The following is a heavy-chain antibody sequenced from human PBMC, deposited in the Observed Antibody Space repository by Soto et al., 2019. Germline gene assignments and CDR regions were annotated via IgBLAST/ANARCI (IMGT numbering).Heavy chain of an antibody. CDR3: ARDARQLRYFDWLLLGYDY. D-gene: IGHD3-9*01. Sequence: QVQLQESGPGLVKPSGTLSLTCAVSGGSISSSNWWSWVRQPPGKGLEWIGEIYHSGSTNYNPSLKSRVTISVDKSKNQFSLKLSSVTAADTAVYYCARDARQLRYFDWLLLGYDYWGQGTLVTVSS. CDR1: GGSISSSNW. V-gene: IGHV4-4*02. J-gene: IGHJ4*02. CDR2: IYHSGST.